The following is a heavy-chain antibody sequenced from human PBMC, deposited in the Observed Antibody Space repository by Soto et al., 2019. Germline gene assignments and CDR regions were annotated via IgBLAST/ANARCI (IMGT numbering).Heavy chain of an antibody. CDR1: GFTFDSYG. D-gene: IGHD2-21*02. Sequence: QVQLVESGGAMVQPGTSLRLSCAASGFTFDSYGMHWVRQATGKGLEWLAVVSYDGNDKYYAESVKGRFTISRDNSKNMVYLQLNLLRAEEPARYSGAKGGGVVVTGICVDAWGQGTTVNVSS. CDR3: AKGGGVVVTGICVDA. V-gene: IGHV3-30*18. J-gene: IGHJ6*02. CDR2: VSYDGNDK.